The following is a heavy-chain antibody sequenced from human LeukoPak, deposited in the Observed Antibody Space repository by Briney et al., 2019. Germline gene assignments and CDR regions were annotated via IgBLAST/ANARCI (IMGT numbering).Heavy chain of an antibody. CDR1: GFTFSSYG. V-gene: IGHV3-30*03. Sequence: GGSLRLSCAASGFTFSSYGMHWGRQAPGKGLEWVAVISYDGSNKYYADSVKGRFTISRDNSKNTLYLKMNSLRAEDTAVYYCASMVRGSFDPWGQGTLVTVSS. J-gene: IGHJ5*02. D-gene: IGHD3-10*01. CDR3: ASMVRGSFDP. CDR2: ISYDGSNK.